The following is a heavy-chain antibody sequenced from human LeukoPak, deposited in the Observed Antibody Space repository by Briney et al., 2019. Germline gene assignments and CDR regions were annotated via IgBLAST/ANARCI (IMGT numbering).Heavy chain of an antibody. D-gene: IGHD6-13*01. CDR3: ARAQPYRWYVSVTGGFDY. CDR2: INPSGGST. J-gene: IGHJ4*02. V-gene: IGHV1-46*01. CDR1: EYTFTSYY. Sequence: GASVKVSCKASEYTFTSYYMHWVRQAPGQGLEWMGIINPSGGSTSYAQKFQGRVTMTRDTSTSTVYMELSSLRSEDTAVYYCARAQPYRWYVSVTGGFDYWGQGTLVTVSS.